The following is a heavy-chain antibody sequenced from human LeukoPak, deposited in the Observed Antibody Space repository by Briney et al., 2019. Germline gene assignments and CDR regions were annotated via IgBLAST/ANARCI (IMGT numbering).Heavy chain of an antibody. J-gene: IGHJ4*02. V-gene: IGHV1-2*02. CDR2: IDPNSGGT. Sequence: GASVKVSCKASGYSFTAYYMHWVRQAPGQGLEWMGWIDPNSGGTNYAQKFQGRVTMTRDTSISTAYMELSRLRSDDTAVYYCARDIDYGDSSDYWGQGTLVTVSS. CDR1: GYSFTAYY. CDR3: ARDIDYGDSSDY. D-gene: IGHD4-17*01.